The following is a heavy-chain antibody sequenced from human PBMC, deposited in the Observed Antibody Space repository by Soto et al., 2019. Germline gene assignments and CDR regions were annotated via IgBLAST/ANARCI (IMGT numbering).Heavy chain of an antibody. CDR3: ARSVDS. CDR1: GGTISSGGYY. Sequence: SXTLSLTCTVSGGTISSGGYYWSWIRQHPGKGLEWIGYIYYSGRTYYNPSLKSRVTMSVDTSKNQFSMKLSSMTAADTAVYYCARSVDSWGQGTLVTVSS. CDR2: IYYSGRT. V-gene: IGHV4-31*03. J-gene: IGHJ5*01.